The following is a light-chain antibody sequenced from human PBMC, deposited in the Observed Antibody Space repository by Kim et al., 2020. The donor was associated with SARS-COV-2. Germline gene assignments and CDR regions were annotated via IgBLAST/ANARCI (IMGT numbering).Light chain of an antibody. CDR2: GAS. CDR1: QSVSSSY. Sequence: LSCRASQSVSSSYLTWYQQKPGQAPRLLIYGASSRATGIPARFSGSGSGTDFTLTISSLQPEDFAVYYCQQDYNLLTFGGGTKVDIK. J-gene: IGKJ4*01. CDR3: QQDYNLLT. V-gene: IGKV3D-7*01.